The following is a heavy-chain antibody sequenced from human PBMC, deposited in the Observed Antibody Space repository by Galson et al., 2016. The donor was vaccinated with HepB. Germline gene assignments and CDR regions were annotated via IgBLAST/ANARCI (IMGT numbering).Heavy chain of an antibody. CDR2: ISDGGGT. CDR1: GFTFSSHA. D-gene: IGHD4-23*01. J-gene: IGHJ4*02. V-gene: IGHV3-23*01. CDR3: AMYMTAVGGVAFDY. Sequence: LRLSCAASGFTFSSHAMSWVRQAPGKGLEWVSTISDGGGTYYADSVKGRFTNSRDHSKKTLYLQMDSLRAEDTAVYYCAMYMTAVGGVAFDYWGQGTLVTVSS.